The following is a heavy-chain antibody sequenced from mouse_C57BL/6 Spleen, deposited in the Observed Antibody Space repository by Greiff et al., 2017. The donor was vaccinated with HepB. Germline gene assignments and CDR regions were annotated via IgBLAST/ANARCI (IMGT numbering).Heavy chain of an antibody. CDR1: GYAFSSSW. CDR3: ARAGGSSEYEY. D-gene: IGHD1-1*01. Sequence: VQLQQSGPELVKPGASVKISCKASGYAFSSSWMNWVKQRPGKGLEWIGRIYPGDGDTNYNGKFKGKATLTADKSSSTAYMQLSSLTSEDSAVYFCARAGGSSEYEYWGKGTTLTVSS. V-gene: IGHV1-82*01. J-gene: IGHJ2*01. CDR2: IYPGDGDT.